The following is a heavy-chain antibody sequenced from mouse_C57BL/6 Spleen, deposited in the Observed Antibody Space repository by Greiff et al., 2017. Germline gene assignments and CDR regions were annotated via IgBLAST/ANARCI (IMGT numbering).Heavy chain of an antibody. J-gene: IGHJ2*01. V-gene: IGHV1-82*01. CDR1: GYAFSSSW. CDR2: IYPGDGDT. Sequence: QVQLQQSGPELVKPGASVKISCKASGYAFSSSWVNWVKQRPGKGLEWIGRIYPGDGDTNYNGKFKGKATLTADKSSSTAYLQLSSLTSEDSAVYFCARGIYDGYWGQGTTLTVSS. D-gene: IGHD2-3*01. CDR3: ARGIYDGY.